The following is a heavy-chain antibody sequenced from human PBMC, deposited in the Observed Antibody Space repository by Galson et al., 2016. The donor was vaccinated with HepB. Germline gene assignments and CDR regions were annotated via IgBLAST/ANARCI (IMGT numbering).Heavy chain of an antibody. J-gene: IGHJ6*02. CDR2: INRNGGST. CDR3: ARHGSSGYYPLYYYYAMDV. D-gene: IGHD3-22*01. Sequence: SLRLSCAASGFTFDDYGMSWVRQAPGKGLEWVSGINRNGGSTGYADSVKGRFTISRDNAKNSLYLQMNSRRAEDTALYYCARHGSSGYYPLYYYYAMDVWGQGTTVTVSS. CDR1: GFTFDDYG. V-gene: IGHV3-20*04.